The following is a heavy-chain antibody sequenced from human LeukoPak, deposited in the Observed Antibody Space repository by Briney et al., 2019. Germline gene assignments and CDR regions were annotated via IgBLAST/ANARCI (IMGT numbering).Heavy chain of an antibody. CDR2: IIPIFGTA. Sequence: SVKVSCKASGGTFSSYAISWVRQAPGQGPEWMGGIIPIFGTANYAQKFQGRVTITADESTSTAYMELSSLRSEDTAVYYCARDRGSGWDWYFDLWGRGTLVTVSS. CDR1: GGTFSSYA. J-gene: IGHJ2*01. D-gene: IGHD6-19*01. CDR3: ARDRGSGWDWYFDL. V-gene: IGHV1-69*13.